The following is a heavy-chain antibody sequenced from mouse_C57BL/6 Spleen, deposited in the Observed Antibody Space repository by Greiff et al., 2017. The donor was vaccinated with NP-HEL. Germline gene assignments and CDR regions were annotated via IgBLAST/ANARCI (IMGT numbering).Heavy chain of an antibody. CDR3: ARGGIKRWYFDV. V-gene: IGHV1-59*01. CDR2: IDPSDSYT. J-gene: IGHJ1*03. Sequence: QVQLQQPGAELVRPGTSVKLSCKASGYTFTSYWMHWVKQRPGQGLEWIGVIDPSDSYTNYNQKFKGKATLTVDTSSSTAYMQLSSLTSEDSAVYYCARGGIKRWYFDVWGTGTTVTVSS. CDR1: GYTFTSYW. D-gene: IGHD2-4*01.